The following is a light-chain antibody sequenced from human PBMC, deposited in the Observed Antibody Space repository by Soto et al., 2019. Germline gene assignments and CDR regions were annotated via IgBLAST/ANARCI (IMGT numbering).Light chain of an antibody. CDR1: SSNIGSNY. J-gene: IGLJ1*01. Sequence: QSVLTQPPSASGTPGQRVTIPCSGSSSNIGSNYVYWYQQLPGTAPKLLIYRNNQRPSGVPDRFSGSKSGTSASLAISGLRSEDEADYYCAAWDDSLSGDYVFGTGTKLTVL. V-gene: IGLV1-47*01. CDR3: AAWDDSLSGDYV. CDR2: RNN.